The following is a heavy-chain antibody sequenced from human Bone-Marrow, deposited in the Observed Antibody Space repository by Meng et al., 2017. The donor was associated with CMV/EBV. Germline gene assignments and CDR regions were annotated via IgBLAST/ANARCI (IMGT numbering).Heavy chain of an antibody. CDR3: TRLEARDYYYGMDV. CDR1: GFTFSGSA. V-gene: IGHV3-73*01. CDR2: IRSKANNYAT. J-gene: IGHJ6*02. Sequence: GESLKISWAASGFTFSGSAMHWVRQASGKGLEWGGRIRSKANNYATAYAASVKGRFTISRDDSENTAFLQMNSLKTEDTAVYYCTRLEARDYYYGMDVWGQGTTVTVSS.